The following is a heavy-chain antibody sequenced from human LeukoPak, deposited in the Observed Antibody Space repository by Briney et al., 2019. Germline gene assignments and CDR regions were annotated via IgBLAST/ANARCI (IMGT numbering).Heavy chain of an antibody. V-gene: IGHV3-23*01. CDR1: GFTFSSYA. Sequence: GGSLRLSCAASGFTFSSYAMSWVRQAPGKGLEWVSAISGSGGSPYYADSVKGRFTISRDNSKNTLYLQMNSLRAEDTAVYYCAKEYCSSTSCYTGNYYYYYYMDVWGKGTTVTVSS. CDR2: ISGSGGSP. D-gene: IGHD2-2*02. J-gene: IGHJ6*03. CDR3: AKEYCSSTSCYTGNYYYYYYMDV.